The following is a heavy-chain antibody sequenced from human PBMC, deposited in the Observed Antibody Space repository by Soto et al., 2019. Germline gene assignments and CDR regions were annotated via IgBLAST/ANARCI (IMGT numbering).Heavy chain of an antibody. V-gene: IGHV1-69*02. CDR2: IIPVLGIA. Sequence: QVQLVQSGAEVKKPGSSVKVSCKASGGTFSTYIINWVRQAPGQGLEWMGRIIPVLGIANYAQKFQGRVTITVDKSTGTADMDLSSLRSEDTAIYYCARGSGGGFDDWGQGTLVTVSS. J-gene: IGHJ4*02. D-gene: IGHD1-26*01. CDR3: ARGSGGGFDD. CDR1: GGTFSTYI.